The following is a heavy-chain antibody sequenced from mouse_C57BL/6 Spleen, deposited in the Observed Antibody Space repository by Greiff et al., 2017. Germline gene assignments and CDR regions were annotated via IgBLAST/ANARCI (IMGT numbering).Heavy chain of an antibody. CDR1: GFTFTDYY. CDR3: ARYSSYLYAMDY. J-gene: IGHJ4*01. D-gene: IGHD1-1*01. Sequence: DVQLVESGGGLVQPGGSLSLSCAASGFTFTDYYMSWVRQPPGKALEWLGFIRNKANGYTTEYSASVKGRFTISRDNSQSILYLQIRALRAEDSATYYCARYSSYLYAMDYWGQGTSVTVSS. CDR2: IRNKANGYTT. V-gene: IGHV7-3*01.